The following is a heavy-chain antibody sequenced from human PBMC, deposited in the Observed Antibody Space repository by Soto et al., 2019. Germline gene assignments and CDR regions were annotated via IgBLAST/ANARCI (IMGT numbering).Heavy chain of an antibody. Sequence: SEPLSLTCTVSGGSISSGDYYWSWIRQPPGKGLEWIGYIYYSGSTYYNPSLKSRVTISVDTSKNQFSLKLTSVTAADTAVYYCARDARFLEWSPAWGQGTLVTVSS. D-gene: IGHD3-3*01. CDR1: GGSISSGDYY. CDR2: IYYSGST. CDR3: ARDARFLEWSPA. V-gene: IGHV4-30-4*01. J-gene: IGHJ5*02.